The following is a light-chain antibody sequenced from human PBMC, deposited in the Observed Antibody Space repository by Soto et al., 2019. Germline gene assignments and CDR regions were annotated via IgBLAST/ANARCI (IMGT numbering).Light chain of an antibody. CDR1: QSVSSSY. CDR2: GAS. V-gene: IGKV3-20*01. Sequence: EIVLTQSPGTLSLSPGERATLSCRASQSVSSSYLAWYQQKPGQAPRLLIYGASSRASGIPDRFSGSGSGTDFSITISRLETEDFAVYYCQQYGSSITFGPGTKVDIK. CDR3: QQYGSSIT. J-gene: IGKJ3*01.